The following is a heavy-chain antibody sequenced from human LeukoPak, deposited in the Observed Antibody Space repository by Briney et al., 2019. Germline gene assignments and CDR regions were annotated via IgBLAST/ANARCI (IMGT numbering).Heavy chain of an antibody. D-gene: IGHD2-2*01. CDR3: ARRRGYCSSSSCYGFDP. Sequence: PSETLSLTCTVSGGSISSYYWSWIRQPPGKGLEWMAYISTSGSTKYNPALQSRVTISVDTSKNQFALKLTSVTAADTAVYYCARRRGYCSSSSCYGFDPWGQGTLVTVSS. V-gene: IGHV4-4*08. CDR1: GGSISSYY. CDR2: ISTSGST. J-gene: IGHJ5*02.